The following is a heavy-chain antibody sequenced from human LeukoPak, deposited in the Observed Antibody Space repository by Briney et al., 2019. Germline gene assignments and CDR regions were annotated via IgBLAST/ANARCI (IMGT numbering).Heavy chain of an antibody. V-gene: IGHV4-31*03. CDR2: IYYSGGT. CDR1: GGSISSGNYY. D-gene: IGHD3-9*01. CDR3: ARLDILTAANFDP. J-gene: IGHJ5*02. Sequence: SQTLSLICTVSGGSISSGNYYWSWLRQHPGKGLEWIGYIYYSGGTQYNPSLKSRLTISVDTSKNQFSLRLSSVTAADTAVYYCARLDILTAANFDPWDQGTLVTVSS.